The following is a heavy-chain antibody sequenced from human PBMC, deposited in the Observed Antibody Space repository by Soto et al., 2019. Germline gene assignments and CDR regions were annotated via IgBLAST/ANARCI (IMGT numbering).Heavy chain of an antibody. Sequence: ASVKVSCKASGYTFTSYDINWVRQPTGQGRACMGWVKPDCGSRGYAQTCQCRVSMTRKASISTAYMDLSSLRSEDTAVYYCARGPPRRSSSWYDYWGKRTLVTVSS. CDR1: GYTFTSYD. V-gene: IGHV1-8*01. CDR2: VKPDCGSR. D-gene: IGHD6-13*01. CDR3: ARGPPRRSSSWYDY. J-gene: IGHJ4*02.